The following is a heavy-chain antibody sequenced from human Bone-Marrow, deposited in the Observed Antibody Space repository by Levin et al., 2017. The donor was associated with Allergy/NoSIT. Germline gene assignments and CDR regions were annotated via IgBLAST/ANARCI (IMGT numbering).Heavy chain of an antibody. CDR3: ARDRGWGELRDAFDI. CDR2: ISSSGSTI. V-gene: IGHV3-48*03. Sequence: GGSLRLSCAASGFTFSSYEMNWVRQAPGKGLEWVSYISSSGSTIYYADSVKGRFTISRDNAKNSLYLQMNSLRAEDTAVYYCARDRGWGELRDAFDIWGQGTMVTVSS. J-gene: IGHJ3*02. CDR1: GFTFSSYE. D-gene: IGHD1-26*01.